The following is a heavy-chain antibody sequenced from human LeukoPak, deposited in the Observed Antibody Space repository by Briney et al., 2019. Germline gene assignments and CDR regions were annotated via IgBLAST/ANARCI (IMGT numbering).Heavy chain of an antibody. D-gene: IGHD1-26*01. CDR3: AREMSGTALDV. Sequence: GGSLRLSCAASGFTFSSYDMHWVRQGTGKGLEWVSAIGTGGETYYPGSVKGRFTISRDNAKNSLYLQMNSLGAGDTAIYYCAREMSGTALDVWGQGTMVTVSS. CDR1: GFTFSSYD. J-gene: IGHJ3*01. V-gene: IGHV3-13*01. CDR2: IGTGGET.